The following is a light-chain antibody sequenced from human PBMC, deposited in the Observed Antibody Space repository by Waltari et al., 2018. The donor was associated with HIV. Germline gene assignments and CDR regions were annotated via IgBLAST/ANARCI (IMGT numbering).Light chain of an antibody. J-gene: IGLJ2*01. V-gene: IGLV1-40*03. CDR1: RSNIGAGYQ. CDR3: QSYDTSLSAWV. Sequence: QSVLTQPPSISGAPGQRITVSCSGTRSNIGAGYQLPWYQQLPGTAPKLLLYKNKNRPSGVPDRFSASKSDASASLAITGLQAADEGDYFCQSYDTSLSAWVFGGGTRLTVL. CDR2: KNK.